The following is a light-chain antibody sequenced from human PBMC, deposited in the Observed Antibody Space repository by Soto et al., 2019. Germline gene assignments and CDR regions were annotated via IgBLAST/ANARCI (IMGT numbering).Light chain of an antibody. J-gene: IGLJ2*01. CDR3: QSYDSSLSGVV. V-gene: IGLV1-40*01. CDR2: GNS. CDR1: SSNIGAGYD. Sequence: QSVLTQPPSVSGAPGPRVTIACTGSSSNIGAGYDVHWYQHLPGPAPKLLIYGNSTRPSGVPDRFSGSTSGTSASLAITGRQAEYGADYYCQSYDSSLSGVVFGGGTKVTVL.